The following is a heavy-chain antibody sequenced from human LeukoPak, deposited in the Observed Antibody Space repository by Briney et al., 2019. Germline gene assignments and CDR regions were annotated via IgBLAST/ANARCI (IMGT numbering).Heavy chain of an antibody. D-gene: IGHD3-10*01. Sequence: PGGSLRLSCAASGFTVSSNYMSWVRQAPGKGLEWVAVISYDGSNKYYADSVKGRFTISRDNSKNTLYLQMNSLRAEDTAVYYCARDLGTMVRGVISNWFDPWGQGTLVTVSS. J-gene: IGHJ5*02. CDR1: GFTVSSNY. CDR2: ISYDGSNK. V-gene: IGHV3-30-3*01. CDR3: ARDLGTMVRGVISNWFDP.